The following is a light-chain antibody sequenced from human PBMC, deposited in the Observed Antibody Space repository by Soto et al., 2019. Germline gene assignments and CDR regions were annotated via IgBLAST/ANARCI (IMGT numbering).Light chain of an antibody. CDR3: QSYDATNQV. Sequence: NFMLTQPHSVSESPGKTVIISCTRSSGSIASNYVQWYQQRPGSSPTTVIYEDNQRPSGVPDRFSGSIDSSSNSASLTISGLETEDEADYYCQSYDATNQVSGGGTKVTVL. J-gene: IGLJ3*02. CDR1: SGSIASNY. CDR2: EDN. V-gene: IGLV6-57*01.